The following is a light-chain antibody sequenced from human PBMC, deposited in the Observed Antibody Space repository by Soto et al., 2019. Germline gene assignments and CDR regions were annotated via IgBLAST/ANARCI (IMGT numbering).Light chain of an antibody. Sequence: EIVMTQSPATLSVSPGERVTLSCRASHSVGTNLAWYQQKPGQAPRLLIDGASNRATGIPDRFSGSGSGTDFTLTISRLEPEDFAVYYCQQYGSSPRTFGQGTKVDIK. CDR3: QQYGSSPRT. J-gene: IGKJ1*01. V-gene: IGKV3-20*01. CDR2: GAS. CDR1: HSVGTN.